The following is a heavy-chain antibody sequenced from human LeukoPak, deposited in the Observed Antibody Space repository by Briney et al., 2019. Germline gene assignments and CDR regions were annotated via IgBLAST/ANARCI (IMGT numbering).Heavy chain of an antibody. D-gene: IGHD3-22*01. Sequence: ASVTVSCKASGYTFTGYYMHWVRQAPGQGLEWMGRINPNSGGTNYAQKFQGRVTMTRDTSISTAYMELSRLRSDDTAVYYCARVRTYYYDSSGSWDYWGQGTLVTVSS. J-gene: IGHJ4*02. CDR2: INPNSGGT. CDR1: GYTFTGYY. CDR3: ARVRTYYYDSSGSWDY. V-gene: IGHV1-2*06.